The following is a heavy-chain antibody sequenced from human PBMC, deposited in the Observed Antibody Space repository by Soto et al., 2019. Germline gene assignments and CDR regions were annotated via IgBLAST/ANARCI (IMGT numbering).Heavy chain of an antibody. CDR2: INPSGGST. D-gene: IGHD7-27*01. CDR3: ARDPPKSNWGGYWYFDL. CDR1: GYTFTSYY. V-gene: IGHV1-46*01. Sequence: ASVKVSCKASGYTFTSYYMHWVRQAPGQGLEWMGIINPSGGSTSYAQKFQGRVTMTRDTSTSTVYMELSSLRSEDTAVYYCARDPPKSNWGGYWYFDLWGRGTLVTVSS. J-gene: IGHJ2*01.